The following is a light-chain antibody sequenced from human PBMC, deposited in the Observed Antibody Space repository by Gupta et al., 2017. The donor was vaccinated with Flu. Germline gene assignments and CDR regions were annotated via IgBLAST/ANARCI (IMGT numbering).Light chain of an antibody. Sequence: GDRVTITCRASQSISSWLAWYQQKPGKAPKLLIYKASSLESGVPSRFSGSGSGTEFTLTISSLQPDDFATYYCQQYNSYPFTFGPGTKVGIK. J-gene: IGKJ3*01. CDR3: QQYNSYPFT. CDR1: QSISSW. CDR2: KAS. V-gene: IGKV1-5*03.